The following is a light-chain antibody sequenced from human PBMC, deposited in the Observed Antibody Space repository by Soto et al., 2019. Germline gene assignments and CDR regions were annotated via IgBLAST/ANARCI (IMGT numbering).Light chain of an antibody. Sequence: QSVLTQPASVSGSPRQSITISCTGTSSDVGSYNLVSWYQQHPGKAPKLMIYEGSKRPSGVSNRFSGSKSGNTASLTISGLQAEDEADYYCCSYAGSSISYVFGTGTKLTV. CDR2: EGS. CDR3: CSYAGSSISYV. V-gene: IGLV2-23*01. CDR1: SSDVGSYNL. J-gene: IGLJ1*01.